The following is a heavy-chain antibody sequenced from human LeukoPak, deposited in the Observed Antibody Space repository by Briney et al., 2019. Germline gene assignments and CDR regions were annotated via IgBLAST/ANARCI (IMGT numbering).Heavy chain of an antibody. Sequence: GGSLRLSCAASGFTFSSYAMHWVRQAPGKGLEWVAVISYDGSNKDYADSVKGRFTISRDNSKNTLYLQMNSLRAEDTAVYYCARDRFCSSTNCYTPAYWGQGTLVPVSS. CDR1: GFTFSSYA. J-gene: IGHJ4*02. D-gene: IGHD2-2*02. CDR2: ISYDGSNK. CDR3: ARDRFCSSTNCYTPAY. V-gene: IGHV3-30-3*01.